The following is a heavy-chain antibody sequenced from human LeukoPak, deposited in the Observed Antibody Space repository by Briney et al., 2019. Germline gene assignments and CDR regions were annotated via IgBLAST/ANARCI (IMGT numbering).Heavy chain of an antibody. D-gene: IGHD3-3*01. J-gene: IGHJ4*02. CDR2: ISAYNGNT. V-gene: IGHV1-18*01. CDR1: GYTFTSYG. Sequence: GASVKVSCKASGYTFTSYGISWVRQAPGQGLEWMGWISAYNGNTNYAQKLQGRVTMTTDTSTSTAYMELRSLRSDDTAVYYCAGGPYYDFWSGYYNLDYWGQGTLVTVSS. CDR3: AGGPYYDFWSGYYNLDY.